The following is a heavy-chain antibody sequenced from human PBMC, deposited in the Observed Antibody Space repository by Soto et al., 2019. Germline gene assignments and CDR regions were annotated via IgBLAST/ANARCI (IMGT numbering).Heavy chain of an antibody. CDR3: ARDRYDYGDYEARGNGMDV. CDR1: GGTFSSYA. Sequence: QVQLVQSGAEVKKPGSSVKVSCKASGGTFSSYAISWVRQAPGQGLEWMGGIIPIFGTANYEQKFQGRVTITADEPTSTAYMELSSLRSEDTAVYYCARDRYDYGDYEARGNGMDVWGQGTTVTVSS. D-gene: IGHD4-17*01. J-gene: IGHJ6*02. CDR2: IIPIFGTA. V-gene: IGHV1-69*12.